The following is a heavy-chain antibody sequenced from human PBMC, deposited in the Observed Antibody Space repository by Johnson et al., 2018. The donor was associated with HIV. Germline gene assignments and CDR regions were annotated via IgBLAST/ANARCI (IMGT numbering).Heavy chain of an antibody. CDR2: IKQDGSAK. J-gene: IGHJ3*02. CDR1: GFTVSDYY. Sequence: VQLVESGGGLVKPGGSMRLSCAASGFTVSDYYMSWIRQAPGKGLEWVANIKQDGSAKYYVDSVKGRFTISRDNAKNSLYLQMGSLRAEDMAGYCCARGQGGAIPHDAFDIWGQGTMVTVSS. D-gene: IGHD3-16*01. CDR3: ARGQGGAIPHDAFDI. V-gene: IGHV3-7*02.